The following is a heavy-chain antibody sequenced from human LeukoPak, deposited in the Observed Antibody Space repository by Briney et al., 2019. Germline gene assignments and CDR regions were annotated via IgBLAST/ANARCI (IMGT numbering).Heavy chain of an antibody. Sequence: SETLSLTCTVSGGSISSYYWSWIRQPPGKGLEWIGYIHYSGSTNYNPSLKSRVTISVDTSKHQFSLKLNSVTAADTAVYYCARALVLYFDYWGQGTLVTVSS. D-gene: IGHD2-2*02. CDR3: ARALVLYFDY. CDR1: GGSISSYY. J-gene: IGHJ4*02. V-gene: IGHV4-59*01. CDR2: IHYSGST.